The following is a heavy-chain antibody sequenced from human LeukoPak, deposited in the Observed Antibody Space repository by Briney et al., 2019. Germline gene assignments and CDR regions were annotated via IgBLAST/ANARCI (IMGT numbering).Heavy chain of an antibody. V-gene: IGHV3-30*02. J-gene: IGHJ4*02. CDR3: ARDGGLYSMVRGADYNYFDH. Sequence: GGSLRLSCAASEFTFSSYGMHWVRQAPGKGLEWVAFIRYDGSNEYYADAVQGRFIISRDNSQNTVYLQLNSLRPEDTATYFCARDGGLYSMVRGADYNYFDHWGQGTLVTVSS. D-gene: IGHD3-10*01. CDR2: IRYDGSNE. CDR1: EFTFSSYG.